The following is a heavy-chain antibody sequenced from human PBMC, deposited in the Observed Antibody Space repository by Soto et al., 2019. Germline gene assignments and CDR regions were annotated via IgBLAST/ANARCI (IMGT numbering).Heavy chain of an antibody. CDR2: ISGSGGST. J-gene: IGHJ4*02. V-gene: IGHV3-23*01. D-gene: IGHD4-17*01. CDR3: AKDNYGDYVSGD. Sequence: EVQLLESGGGLVQPGGSLRLSCAASGFTFSSYAMSWVRQAPGKGLEWVSAISGSGGSTYYADSVKGRFTISRDNSKNTLYLQINSLRAEDTAVYYCAKDNYGDYVSGDWGQGTLVTVSS. CDR1: GFTFSSYA.